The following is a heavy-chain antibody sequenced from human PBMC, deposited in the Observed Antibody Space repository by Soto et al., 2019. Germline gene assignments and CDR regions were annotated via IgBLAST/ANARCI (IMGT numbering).Heavy chain of an antibody. CDR3: ATQGPHDAFDI. J-gene: IGHJ3*02. CDR2: INHSGST. CDR1: GGSFSVYY. V-gene: IGHV4-34*01. Sequence: SETLSLTCAVYGGSFSVYYWSWIRQPPGKGLEWIGEINHSGSTNYNPSLKSRVTISVDTSKNQFSLKLSSVTAADTAVYYCATQGPHDAFDIWGQGTMVTVSS.